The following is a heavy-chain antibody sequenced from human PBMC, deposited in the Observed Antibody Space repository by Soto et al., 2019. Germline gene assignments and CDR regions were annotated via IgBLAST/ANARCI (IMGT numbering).Heavy chain of an antibody. J-gene: IGHJ4*02. D-gene: IGHD3-22*01. CDR2: IFWDNDK. V-gene: IGHV2-5*02. CDR3: ARLYYYDSSGYLRPFDY. CDR1: GFSLSTSGVG. Sequence: QITLKESGPTLVKPTQTLTLTFTFSGFSLSTSGVGVGWISQPPGKALEWLALIFWDNDKRYSPSRKSRLTSTKDTSKNQVVLTMTNMDPVDTATYYCARLYYYDSSGYLRPFDYCGQGTLVTVSS.